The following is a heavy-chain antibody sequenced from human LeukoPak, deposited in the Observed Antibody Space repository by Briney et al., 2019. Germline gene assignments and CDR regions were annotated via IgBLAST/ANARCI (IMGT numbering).Heavy chain of an antibody. CDR3: ATTGFDSPFYFHY. V-gene: IGHV3-7*03. J-gene: IGHJ4*02. D-gene: IGHD5-12*01. Sequence: PGGPLRLSCAASGFTFGRYWMTWVRQAPGKGLEWVAIIKQNADAEYYVDSVKGRFTISKSNSQNSLYLQMNSLRPEDTAVYYCATTGFDSPFYFHYWGQGTLVTVSS. CDR2: IKQNADAE. CDR1: GFTFGRYW.